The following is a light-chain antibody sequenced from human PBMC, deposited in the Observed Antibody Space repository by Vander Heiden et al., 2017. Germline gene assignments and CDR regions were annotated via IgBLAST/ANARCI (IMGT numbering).Light chain of an antibody. J-gene: IGKJ4*01. Sequence: DIQMTQSPPSLSASVGDRVIITCRASQSLSTLLNWYQQKPGKAPKRLIYTASSLQSGVPARFSGSGSGTYFTLTISSLQSEDFATYYCQQSYSTRTLSFGGGTRVEIK. CDR1: QSLSTL. CDR3: QQSYSTRTLS. V-gene: IGKV1-39*01. CDR2: TAS.